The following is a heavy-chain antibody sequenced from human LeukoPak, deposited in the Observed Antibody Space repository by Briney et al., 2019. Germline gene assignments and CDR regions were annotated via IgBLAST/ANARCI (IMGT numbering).Heavy chain of an antibody. J-gene: IGHJ4*02. CDR2: ISGSGGSK. Sequence: GXSLRLSCAASGFTFSSYDMSWVRQAPGKGLEWVSAISGSGGSKYYADSVKGGFTISRENKKNSMYMQMNRLRAEETAVYYCAKEGIAVAGILDYFDYWGQGTLVTVSS. D-gene: IGHD6-19*01. CDR3: AKEGIAVAGILDYFDY. CDR1: GFTFSSYD. V-gene: IGHV3-23*01.